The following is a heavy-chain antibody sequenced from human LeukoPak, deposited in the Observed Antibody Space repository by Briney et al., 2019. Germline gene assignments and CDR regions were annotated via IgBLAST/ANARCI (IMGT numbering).Heavy chain of an antibody. CDR2: ISEDGSEK. J-gene: IGHJ4*02. V-gene: IGHV3-7*01. CDR1: GFTFSSYW. CDR3: ARDWGYSGYDLDY. D-gene: IGHD5-12*01. Sequence: QPGGSLRLSCAASGFTFSSYWMSWVRQTPGKGLEWVAKISEDGSEKYYVDSVKGRFIISRDNAKKSLYLQMNSLRTEETAVYYCARDWGYSGYDLDYWGQGTLATVSS.